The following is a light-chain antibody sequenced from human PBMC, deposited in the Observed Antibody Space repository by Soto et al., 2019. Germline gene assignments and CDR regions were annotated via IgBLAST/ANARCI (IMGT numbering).Light chain of an antibody. V-gene: IGLV2-14*01. J-gene: IGLJ1*01. CDR2: DVT. Sequence: QSALTQPASVSGSPGQSITISCTGTSSDVGAYDFVSWYQHYPGKAPKLVTFDVTHRPPGISDRFSGSKSANTASLTISGLQSEDEAFYYCSSYTTRSTLVFGGWTEVTVL. CDR1: SSDVGAYDF. CDR3: SSYTTRSTLV.